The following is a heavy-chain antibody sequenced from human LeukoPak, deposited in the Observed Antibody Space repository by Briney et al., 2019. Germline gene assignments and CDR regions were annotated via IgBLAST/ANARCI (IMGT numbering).Heavy chain of an antibody. D-gene: IGHD6-19*01. V-gene: IGHV4-4*02. CDR3: ARDRVPVAGTAGGDAFGI. J-gene: IGHJ3*02. CDR2: IYHSGST. CDR1: GGSISSSNW. Sequence: PSGTLSLTCAVSGGSISSSNWWSWVRQPPGKGLEWFAEIYHSGSTNYNPSLKSRVTISVDKSKNQFSLKLSSVTAADTAVYYCARDRVPVAGTAGGDAFGIWGQGTMVSVSS.